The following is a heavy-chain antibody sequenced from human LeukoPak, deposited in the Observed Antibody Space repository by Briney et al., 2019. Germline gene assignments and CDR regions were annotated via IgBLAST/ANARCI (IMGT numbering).Heavy chain of an antibody. J-gene: IGHJ5*01. D-gene: IGHD6-13*01. Sequence: GESLQISCKGSGYSFTSYWIGWVRQMPGKGLEWMGIIYPGDSDTRYSPSFQGQVTMSADKSISTAYLQWSSLKASDTAMYYCARLHRIEAAGGKFDPLGQGTLGNLSS. CDR1: GYSFTSYW. CDR3: ARLHRIEAAGGKFDP. V-gene: IGHV5-51*01. CDR2: IYPGDSDT.